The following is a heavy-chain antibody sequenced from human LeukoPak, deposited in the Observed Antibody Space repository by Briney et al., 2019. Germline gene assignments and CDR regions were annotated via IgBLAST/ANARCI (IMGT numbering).Heavy chain of an antibody. D-gene: IGHD3-22*01. CDR2: INHSGST. V-gene: IGHV4-34*01. CDR1: GGSFSGYY. Sequence: SETLSLTCAVYGGSFSGYYWSWIRQPPGKGLEWIGEINHSGSTNYNPSLKSRVTISVDTSKNQFSLKLSSVTAADTAVYYCARGIRTTCYYDSSGSLRWFDPWGQGTLVTVSS. J-gene: IGHJ5*02. CDR3: ARGIRTTCYYDSSGSLRWFDP.